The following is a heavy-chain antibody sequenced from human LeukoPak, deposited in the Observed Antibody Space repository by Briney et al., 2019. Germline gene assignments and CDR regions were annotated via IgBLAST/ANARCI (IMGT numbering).Heavy chain of an antibody. CDR3: ARHRRIVVVPAAGGLWFDP. CDR2: IYHSGST. CDR1: IYSISSGYY. Sequence: PSETLSLTCADSIYSISSGYYWGWIRQPPRTGLEWIGSIYHSGSTYYNPSLKSRVTISVDTSKNQFSLKLSSVTAADTAVYYCARHRRIVVVPAAGGLWFDPWGQGTLVTVSS. J-gene: IGHJ5*02. V-gene: IGHV4-38-2*01. D-gene: IGHD2-2*01.